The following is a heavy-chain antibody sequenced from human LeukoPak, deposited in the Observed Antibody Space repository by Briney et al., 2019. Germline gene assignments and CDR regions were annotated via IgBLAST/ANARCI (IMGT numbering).Heavy chain of an antibody. V-gene: IGHV1-18*01. CDR2: ISAYNGNT. Sequence: ASVKVSCKASGYTFSIYEISWVRQAPGQGLEWMGWISAYNGNTNYAQKVQGRVTMTTDTSTSTAYMKLRSLRSDDTAVYYCARDSSKWLPLDYWGQGTLVTVSS. CDR3: ARDSSKWLPLDY. CDR1: GYTFSIYE. D-gene: IGHD5-12*01. J-gene: IGHJ4*02.